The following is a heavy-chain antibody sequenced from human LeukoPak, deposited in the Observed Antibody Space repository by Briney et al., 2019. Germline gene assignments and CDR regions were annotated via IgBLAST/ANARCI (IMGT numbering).Heavy chain of an antibody. CDR1: GFTFSSFW. J-gene: IGHJ4*02. D-gene: IGHD6-19*01. CDR3: AGSSGWLTAY. CDR2: IKQDGSQK. Sequence: QPGGTLRLSCAASGFTFSSFWMSWVRQAPGKGLEWVANIKQDGSQKYYVDSVKGRFTISRDNAKNSLYLQMNSLRAEDTAVYYCAGSSGWLTAYWGQGTLVTVSS. V-gene: IGHV3-7*01.